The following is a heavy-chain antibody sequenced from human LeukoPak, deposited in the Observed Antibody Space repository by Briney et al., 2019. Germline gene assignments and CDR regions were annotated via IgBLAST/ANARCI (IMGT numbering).Heavy chain of an antibody. Sequence: TGGSLRLSCAAAGFTFDDYGMSWVRQAPGKGLEWVSGINWNGGSTGYADSVKGRFTISRDNAKNSLYLQMNSLRAEDTALYYCAKDESVVIRYYFDYWGQGTLVTVSS. CDR1: GFTFDDYG. J-gene: IGHJ4*02. CDR2: INWNGGST. CDR3: AKDESVVIRYYFDY. D-gene: IGHD3-16*02. V-gene: IGHV3-20*04.